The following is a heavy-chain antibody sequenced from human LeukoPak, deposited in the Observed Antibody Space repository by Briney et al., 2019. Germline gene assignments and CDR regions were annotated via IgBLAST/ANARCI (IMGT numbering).Heavy chain of an antibody. J-gene: IGHJ4*02. CDR2: IYYSGST. Sequence: SETLSLTCTVSGGSISSYYWSWIRQSPGKGLEWIGYIYYSGSTNYNPSLKSRVTISVDTSKNQFSLKLSSVTAADTAVYYCARHGLEWGWLASQVNYWGQGTLVTVSS. CDR1: GGSISSYY. CDR3: ARHGLEWGWLASQVNY. V-gene: IGHV4-59*08. D-gene: IGHD6-19*01.